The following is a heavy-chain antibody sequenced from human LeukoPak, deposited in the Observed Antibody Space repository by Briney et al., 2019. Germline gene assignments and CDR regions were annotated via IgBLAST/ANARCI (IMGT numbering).Heavy chain of an antibody. CDR3: ARDRTSVTTHDAFDI. CDR2: ISSSSSSI. V-gene: IGHV3-48*02. Sequence: GGSLRLSCAASGFTSSNYYMNWVRQAPGKGLEWVSYISSSSSSIYYADSVKGRFTISRDNAKNSLYLQMNSLRDEDTAVYYCARDRTSVTTHDAFDIWGQGTMVTVSS. CDR1: GFTSSNYY. D-gene: IGHD4-17*01. J-gene: IGHJ3*02.